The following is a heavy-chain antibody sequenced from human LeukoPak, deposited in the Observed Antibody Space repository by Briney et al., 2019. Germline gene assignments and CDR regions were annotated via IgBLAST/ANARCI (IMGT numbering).Heavy chain of an antibody. CDR1: GFTFSSYS. V-gene: IGHV3-48*04. D-gene: IGHD5-18*01. J-gene: IGHJ3*02. CDR2: ISSSSSTI. Sequence: PGGSLRLSCAASGFTFSSYSMNWVRQAPGKGLEWVSYISSSSSTIYYADSVKGRFTISRDNAKNSLYLQMNSLRAEDTAVYYCARDGYRGAFDIWGQGTMVTVSS. CDR3: ARDGYRGAFDI.